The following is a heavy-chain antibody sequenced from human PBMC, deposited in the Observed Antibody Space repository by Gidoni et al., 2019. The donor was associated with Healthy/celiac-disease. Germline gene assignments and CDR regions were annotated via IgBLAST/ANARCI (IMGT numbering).Heavy chain of an antibody. J-gene: IGHJ5*02. CDR2: IYYSGST. CDR3: ARPGRVRSTIFGVVIMGWFDP. CDR1: GGSISSSSYY. Sequence: QLQLQESGPGLVKPSETLSLTCTVSGGSISSSSYYWCWIRQPPGKGLEWIGSIYYSGSTYYNPSLKSRVTISVDTSKNQFSLKLSSVTAADTAVYYCARPGRVRSTIFGVVIMGWFDPWGQGTLVTVSS. D-gene: IGHD3-3*01. V-gene: IGHV4-39*01.